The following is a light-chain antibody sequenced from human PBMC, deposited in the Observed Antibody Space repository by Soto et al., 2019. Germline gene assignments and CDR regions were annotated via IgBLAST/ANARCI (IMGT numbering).Light chain of an antibody. CDR1: QSVSSSY. CDR3: QQYGISPGFT. Sequence: EIVLTQSPGTLSLSPGERATLSCRASQSVSSSYLAWYQQKPGQAPRLLIYGASSSATGIPDRFSGSGSGTDVTLTISRLEPEDFAVYYCQQYGISPGFTFGPGTKVDIK. CDR2: GAS. J-gene: IGKJ3*01. V-gene: IGKV3-20*01.